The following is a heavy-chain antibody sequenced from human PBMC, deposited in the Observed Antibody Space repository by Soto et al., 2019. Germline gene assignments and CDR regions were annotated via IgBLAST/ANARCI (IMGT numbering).Heavy chain of an antibody. D-gene: IGHD3-16*01. CDR1: GFTFSSYT. CDR2: ISSSSSYI. J-gene: IGHJ5*02. Sequence: EVQLVESGGGLVKPGGSLRLSCAASGFTFSSYTMNWVRQAPGRGLEWVSSISSSSSYIYYGDSVKGRFTIYRDNAKNSLNLQMDSLRAKDTSFYYCARSELGANTFDPWGQGTLVTVSS. V-gene: IGHV3-21*01. CDR3: ARSELGANTFDP.